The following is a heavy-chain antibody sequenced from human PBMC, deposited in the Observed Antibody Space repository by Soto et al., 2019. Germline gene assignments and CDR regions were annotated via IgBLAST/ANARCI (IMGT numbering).Heavy chain of an antibody. Sequence: SAETLSLTCTVSGGSISSGGYYWSWIRQHPGKGLEWIGYIYYSGSTYYNPSLKSRVTISVDTSKNQFSLKLSSVTAADTAVYYCARVLRRGVPKFDYWGQGTLVTV. CDR3: ARVLRRGVPKFDY. J-gene: IGHJ4*02. CDR2: IYYSGST. D-gene: IGHD3-10*01. V-gene: IGHV4-31*03. CDR1: GGSISSGGYY.